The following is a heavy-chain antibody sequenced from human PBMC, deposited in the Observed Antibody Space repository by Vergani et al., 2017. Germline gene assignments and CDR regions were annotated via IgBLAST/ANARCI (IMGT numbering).Heavy chain of an antibody. V-gene: IGHV3-30*03. J-gene: IGHJ4*02. CDR3: AAHPGGYDSSGPSQY. CDR1: GFTFSSYG. CDR2: ISYDGSNK. Sequence: VQLVESGGGLVQPGGSLRLSCAASGFTFSSYGMHWVRQAPGKGLEWVAVISYDGSNKYYADSVKGRFTISRDNSKNTLYLQMNSLRAEDTAVYYCAAHPGGYDSSGPSQYWGQGTLVTVSS. D-gene: IGHD3-22*01.